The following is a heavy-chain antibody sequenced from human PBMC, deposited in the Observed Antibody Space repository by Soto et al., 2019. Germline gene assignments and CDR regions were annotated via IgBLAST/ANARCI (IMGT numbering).Heavy chain of an antibody. CDR3: ARVGDYFGEFDYFDY. CDR1: GFIFNRYT. D-gene: IGHD3-10*01. Sequence: PGGSLRLSCVASGFIFNRYTMNWVRQAPGGGLEWVSSISRFIDNIYYEDSVKGRFTISRDNAANSVYLQMNSLRAEDTAVYYCARVGDYFGEFDYFDYWGQGTRVTVSS. V-gene: IGHV3-21*06. J-gene: IGHJ4*02. CDR2: ISRFIDNI.